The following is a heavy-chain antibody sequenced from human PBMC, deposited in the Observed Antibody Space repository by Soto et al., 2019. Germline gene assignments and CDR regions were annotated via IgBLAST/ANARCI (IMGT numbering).Heavy chain of an antibody. CDR2: ISSSSSTI. D-gene: IGHD2-15*01. CDR3: ARETIAGDYCFDY. Sequence: GGSLRLSCAASGFTFSSYSMNWVRQAPGKGLEWVSYISSSSSTIYYADSVKGRFTISRDNAKNSLYLQMNSLRAEDTAVYYCARETIAGDYCFDYWGQGSLVTVSS. CDR1: GFTFSSYS. J-gene: IGHJ4*02. V-gene: IGHV3-48*01.